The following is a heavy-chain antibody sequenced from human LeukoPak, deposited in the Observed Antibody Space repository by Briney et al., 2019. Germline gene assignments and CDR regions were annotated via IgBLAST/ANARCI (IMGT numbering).Heavy chain of an antibody. V-gene: IGHV4-38-2*02. CDR1: GYSISSGYY. J-gene: IGHJ4*02. CDR2: IYHSGST. D-gene: IGHD6-19*01. CDR3: ASWASSGFWYFDY. Sequence: SETLSLTCTVSGYSISSGYYWGWIRQPPGKGLEWIGSIYHSGSTYYNPSLKSRVTISVDTSKNQFSLKLSSVTAADTAVYYCASWASSGFWYFDYWGQGTLVTVSS.